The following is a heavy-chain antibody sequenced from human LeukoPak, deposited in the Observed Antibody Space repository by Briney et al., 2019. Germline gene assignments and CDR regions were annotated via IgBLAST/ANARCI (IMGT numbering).Heavy chain of an antibody. CDR3: ASLPRKDIVVRGYYYGMDV. J-gene: IGHJ6*02. V-gene: IGHV3-66*01. CDR2: IYSGGST. CDR1: GFTVSSNY. D-gene: IGHD2-2*01. Sequence: GGSLRLSCAASGFTVSSNYMSWVRQAPGKGLEWVSVIYSGGSTYYADSVKGRFTISRDNAKNSLYLQMNSLRAEDTAVYYCASLPRKDIVVRGYYYGMDVWGQGTTVTVSS.